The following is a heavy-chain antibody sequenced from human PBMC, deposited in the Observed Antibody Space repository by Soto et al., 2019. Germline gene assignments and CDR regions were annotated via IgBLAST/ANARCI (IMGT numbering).Heavy chain of an antibody. Sequence: QVQLQESGPGLVKPSETLSLTCTVSGTSIDTYYWSWIRQSPGKGLEWIGYIYYTGSTNYNPSLKSRVXXXVXXSKNQFSRKLNSVTAADTAVYYCASLGYSGSGCGKWGQGALVTVSS. CDR3: ASLGYSGSGCGK. CDR1: GTSIDTYY. CDR2: IYYTGST. V-gene: IGHV4-59*08. D-gene: IGHD5-12*01. J-gene: IGHJ4*02.